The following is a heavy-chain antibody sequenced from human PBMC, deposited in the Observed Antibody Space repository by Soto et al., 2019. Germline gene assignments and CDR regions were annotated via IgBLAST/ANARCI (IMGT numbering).Heavy chain of an antibody. CDR1: GYTFIDCY. D-gene: IGHD3-10*01. J-gene: IGHJ5*02. Sequence: ASVKVSCKASGYTFIDCYIHWVRQAPGQGLEWVGWISPRSGGTNYAQQFEGRVTMTRDTSISTAYMELTSLTSGDTAVYYCTKKRGGPFPLDPWGQGTRVTVSS. V-gene: IGHV1-2*02. CDR3: TKKRGGPFPLDP. CDR2: ISPRSGGT.